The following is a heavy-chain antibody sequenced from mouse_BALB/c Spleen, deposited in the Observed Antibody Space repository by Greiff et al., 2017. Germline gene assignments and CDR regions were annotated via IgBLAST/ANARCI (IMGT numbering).Heavy chain of an antibody. CDR1: GYTFTSYW. J-gene: IGHJ4*01. Sequence: VQLQQSGAELARPGASVKLSCKASGYTFTSYWMHWVKQRPGQGLEWIGYINPSTGYTEYNQKFKDKATLTADKSSSTAYMQLSSLTSEDSAVYYCARYTDYYAMDYWGQGTSVTVSS. CDR2: INPSTGYT. CDR3: ARYTDYYAMDY. V-gene: IGHV1-4*01.